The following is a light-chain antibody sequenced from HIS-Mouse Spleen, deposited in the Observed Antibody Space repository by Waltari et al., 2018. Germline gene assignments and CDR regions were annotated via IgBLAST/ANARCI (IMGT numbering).Light chain of an antibody. V-gene: IGLV1-47*01. CDR1: SPNIGSNS. Sequence: QSVLTQPPSASGTPGQRVTISCSGSSPNIGSNSVYWYQQPPGTAPKLPIYRNKQRPSGVPDRFSGSKSGTSASLAISGLRSEDEADYYCAAWDDSLSGPWVFGGGTKLTVL. CDR3: AAWDDSLSGPWV. CDR2: RNK. J-gene: IGLJ3*02.